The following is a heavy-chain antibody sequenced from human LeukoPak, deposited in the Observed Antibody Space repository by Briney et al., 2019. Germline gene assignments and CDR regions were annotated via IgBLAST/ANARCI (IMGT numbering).Heavy chain of an antibody. J-gene: IGHJ5*02. CDR2: IFGGIGHT. CDR3: ARGYYGSGSYDRENNWFDP. D-gene: IGHD3-10*01. Sequence: GGGLRASCAAPGFTLCSYAMSGVRPGPGGGGRGGLNIFGGIGHTYYADSVKGRFTISRDNFKNMLYVQMNSLRVDDTAVYYCARGYYGSGSYDRENNWFDPWGQGALVTVSS. CDR1: GFTLCSYA. V-gene: IGHV3-23*01.